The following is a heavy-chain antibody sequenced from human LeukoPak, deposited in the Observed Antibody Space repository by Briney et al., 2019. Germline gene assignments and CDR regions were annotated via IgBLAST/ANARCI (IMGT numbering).Heavy chain of an antibody. D-gene: IGHD6-13*01. CDR2: IYYSGST. CDR3: ARATGDIAAAAHFDY. J-gene: IGHJ4*02. CDR1: GGSISSYY. V-gene: IGHV4-59*01. Sequence: SETLSLTCTVSGGSISSYYWSWIRLPPGKGLEWIGYIYYSGSTNYNPSLKSRVTISVDTSKNQFSLKLSSVTAADTAMYYCARATGDIAAAAHFDYWGQGTLVTVSS.